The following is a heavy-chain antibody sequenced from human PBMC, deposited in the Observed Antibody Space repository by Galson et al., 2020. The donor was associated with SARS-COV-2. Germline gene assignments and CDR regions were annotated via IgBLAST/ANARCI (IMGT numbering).Heavy chain of an antibody. D-gene: IGHD3-10*01. Sequence: GGSLRLSCAASGLTFSKHGIHWVRQAPGKEMAWVAYISDSGRKKYFSDSVKGRFTISRDNSKNTLYLQMNSLRAEDAAVYYCGRDRAWAVDYWGQGTLVSVSS. CDR2: ISDSGRKK. CDR1: GLTFSKHG. J-gene: IGHJ4*02. CDR3: GRDRAWAVDY. V-gene: IGHV3-30*03.